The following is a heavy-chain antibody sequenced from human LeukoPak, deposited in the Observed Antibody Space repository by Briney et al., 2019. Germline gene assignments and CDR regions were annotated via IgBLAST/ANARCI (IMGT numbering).Heavy chain of an antibody. J-gene: IGHJ4*02. CDR3: ARSGVYGDYRYFDY. CDR2: IYGDGSFT. Sequence: GGSLRLSCAASGFTFSNFWMHWVRQAPGKGLVWVALIYGDGSFTRYADSVKGRFTISRDNAKNTVYLQMNSLRAEDTAVYYCARSGVYGDYRYFDYWGQGTLVTVSS. V-gene: IGHV3-74*01. CDR1: GFTFSNFW. D-gene: IGHD4-17*01.